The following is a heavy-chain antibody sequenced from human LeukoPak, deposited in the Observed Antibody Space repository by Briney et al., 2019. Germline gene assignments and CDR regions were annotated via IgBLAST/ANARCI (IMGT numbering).Heavy chain of an antibody. CDR1: GYSFINYD. V-gene: IGHV1-8*03. J-gene: IGHJ5*02. D-gene: IGHD1/OR15-1a*01. CDR3: ARMNKSGANNWFDP. Sequence: GASVKASCKASGYSFINYDINWVRQATGQGLEWMGWMNPNNGNTGYAQKFQGRVTLTRDTSINTAYMELSSLSSEDTAIYYCARMNKSGANNWFDPWGQGTLVTVSS. CDR2: MNPNNGNT.